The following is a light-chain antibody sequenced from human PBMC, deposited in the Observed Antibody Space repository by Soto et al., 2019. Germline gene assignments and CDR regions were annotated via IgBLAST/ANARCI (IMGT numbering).Light chain of an antibody. J-gene: IGKJ1*01. V-gene: IGKV1-5*01. Sequence: DLQMTQSPSTLSASVGGRVTITCRASQSLSSWLAWYQQKPGKAPKFLIWDASRVQTGVPARFSGSGSGTEFTPTIRSLQPDDFATYYCQQYNGYSTWTFGQGTKVDIK. CDR3: QQYNGYSTWT. CDR1: QSLSSW. CDR2: DAS.